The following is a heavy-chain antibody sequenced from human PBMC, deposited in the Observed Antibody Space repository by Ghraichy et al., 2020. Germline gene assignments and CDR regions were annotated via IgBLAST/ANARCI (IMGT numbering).Heavy chain of an antibody. CDR3: ARDEGIAVAGTPGGDY. CDR1: GFTVSSNY. J-gene: IGHJ4*02. D-gene: IGHD6-19*01. V-gene: IGHV3-66*01. Sequence: LTCAASGFTVSSNYMSWVRQAPGKGLEWVSVIYSGGSTYYADSVKGRFTISRDNSKNTLYLQMNSLRAEDTAVYYCARDEGIAVAGTPGGDYWGQGTLVTVSS. CDR2: IYSGGST.